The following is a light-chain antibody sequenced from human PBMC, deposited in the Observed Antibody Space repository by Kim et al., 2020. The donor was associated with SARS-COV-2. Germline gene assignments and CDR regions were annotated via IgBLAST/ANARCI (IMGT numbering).Light chain of an antibody. CDR2: DVT. J-gene: IGLJ3*02. CDR1: SSDIGRYNY. V-gene: IGLV2-11*01. Sequence: SVTISCTGTSSDIGRYNYVSWYQQHPGKAPKLMIYDVTKRPSGVPDRFSGSKSGTTASRTISGLQADDETDDYCYSYAGSYTWVFGGGTQLTVL. CDR3: YSYAGSYTWV.